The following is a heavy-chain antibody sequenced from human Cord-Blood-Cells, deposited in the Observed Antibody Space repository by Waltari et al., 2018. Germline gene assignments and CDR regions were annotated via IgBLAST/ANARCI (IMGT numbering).Heavy chain of an antibody. Sequence: QVQLQQWGAGLLKPSETLSLTCAVYGGSFSGYYWSWIRQPPGKGLEWIGEINHSGSTNTNPSLKSRVTISVDTSKNQFSLRLGSVTAADTAVYYCARLRSSSRFDYWGQGTLVTVSS. CDR1: GGSFSGYY. V-gene: IGHV4-34*01. D-gene: IGHD6-13*01. CDR3: ARLRSSSRFDY. CDR2: INHSGST. J-gene: IGHJ4*02.